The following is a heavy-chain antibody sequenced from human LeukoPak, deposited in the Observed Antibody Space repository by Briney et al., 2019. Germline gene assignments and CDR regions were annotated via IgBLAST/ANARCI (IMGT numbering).Heavy chain of an antibody. V-gene: IGHV3-48*01. D-gene: IGHD3-10*01. CDR1: GFTFSSYS. Sequence: PGGSLRLSCAASGFTFSSYSMNWVRQAPGKGLEWVSYISSASNTIYYADSVKGRFAISRDNAKNSLYLQMNSLRAEDTAMYYCARDGGFGDNNWFDPGAREPWSPSPQ. CDR3: ARDGGFGDNNWFDP. J-gene: IGHJ5*02. CDR2: ISSASNTI.